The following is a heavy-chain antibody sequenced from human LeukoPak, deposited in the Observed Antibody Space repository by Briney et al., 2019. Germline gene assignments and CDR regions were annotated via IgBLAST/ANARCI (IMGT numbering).Heavy chain of an antibody. J-gene: IGHJ4*02. D-gene: IGHD6-13*01. CDR2: IIPIFGTA. CDR3: ARSPEAAGVRFDY. CDR1: GGTFSSYA. Sequence: SVKVSCKASGGTFSSYAISWVRQAPGQGLEWMGGIIPIFGTANYAQKFQGRVTITADESTSTAYMELSSLRSEDTAVYYCARSPEAAGVRFDYWGQGTLVTVSS. V-gene: IGHV1-69*01.